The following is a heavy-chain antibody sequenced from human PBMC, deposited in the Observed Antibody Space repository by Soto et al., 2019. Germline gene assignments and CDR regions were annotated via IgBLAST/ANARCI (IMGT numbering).Heavy chain of an antibody. J-gene: IGHJ4*02. CDR3: AKDKVVVTATLDY. Sequence: EVQLLESGGGLVQPGGSLRLSCAASGFTFSSYVMSWVRQAPGKGLEWVSAISGSGGSTYYADSVKGRFTISRDNSKNTLYLQMNSLRAEDTAVYYCAKDKVVVTATLDYWGQGTLVTVSS. CDR1: GFTFSSYV. V-gene: IGHV3-23*01. D-gene: IGHD2-21*02. CDR2: ISGSGGST.